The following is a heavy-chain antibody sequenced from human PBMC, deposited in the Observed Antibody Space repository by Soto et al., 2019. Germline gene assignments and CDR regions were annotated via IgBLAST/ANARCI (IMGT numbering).Heavy chain of an antibody. D-gene: IGHD4-17*01. CDR1: GYNFVSHW. Sequence: RGESLKISCRGSGYNFVSHWISWVRQMPGQGLEWMGKIDPANSYTSYSPSFQGHVTISADKSISTAYLQWSSLKASDTAMYYCAGNYGGNSGLGIVYWGQGTLVTVSS. V-gene: IGHV5-10-1*01. CDR2: IDPANSYT. CDR3: AGNYGGNSGLGIVY. J-gene: IGHJ4*02.